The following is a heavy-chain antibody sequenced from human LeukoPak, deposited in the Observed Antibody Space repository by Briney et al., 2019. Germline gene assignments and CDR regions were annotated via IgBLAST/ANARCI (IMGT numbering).Heavy chain of an antibody. V-gene: IGHV3-48*03. CDR1: GFTFSSYE. D-gene: IGHD5-18*01. J-gene: IGHJ4*02. Sequence: GGSLRLSCAASGFTFSSYEMNWVRQAPGKGLEWVSYISSSGSTICYADSVKGRFTISRDNAKNSLYLQMNSLRAEDTAVYYCARGGIQLWFRPFDYWGQGTLVTVSS. CDR2: ISSSGSTI. CDR3: ARGGIQLWFRPFDY.